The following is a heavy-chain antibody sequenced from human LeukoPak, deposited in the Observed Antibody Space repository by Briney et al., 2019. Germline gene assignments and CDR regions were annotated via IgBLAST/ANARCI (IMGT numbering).Heavy chain of an antibody. J-gene: IGHJ4*02. CDR3: ASQVDFWSGYYHY. Sequence: GAPVKVSCKASGGTFSSYAISWVRQAPGQGPEWMGGIIPIFGTANYAQKFQGRVTITTDESTSTAYMELSSLRSEDTAVYYCASQVDFWSGYYHYWGQGTLVTVSS. D-gene: IGHD3-3*01. V-gene: IGHV1-69*05. CDR2: IIPIFGTA. CDR1: GGTFSSYA.